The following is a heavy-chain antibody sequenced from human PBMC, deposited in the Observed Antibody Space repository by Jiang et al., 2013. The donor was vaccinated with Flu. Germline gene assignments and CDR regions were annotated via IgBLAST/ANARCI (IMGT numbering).Heavy chain of an antibody. V-gene: IGHV4-39*07. D-gene: IGHD3-10*01. Sequence: GPGLVKPSETLSLTCTVSGGSISSSNYYCAWIRQPPGKGLEWIGGSYYSGNTYYNPSLRSRVTISVDTSKNQFSLKLSSVTAADTAVYYCARAKGNGSHYYYYGMDVWGQGTTVTVSS. CDR3: ARAKGNGSHYYYYGMDV. CDR1: GGSISSSNYY. J-gene: IGHJ6*02. CDR2: SYYSGNT.